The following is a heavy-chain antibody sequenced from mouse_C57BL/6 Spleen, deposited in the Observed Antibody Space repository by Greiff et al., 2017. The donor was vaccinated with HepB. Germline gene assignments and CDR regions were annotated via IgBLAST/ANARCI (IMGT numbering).Heavy chain of an antibody. CDR2: IYPGDGDT. CDR1: GYAFSSSW. D-gene: IGHD2-5*01. Sequence: VQLQESGPELVKPGASVKISCKASGYAFSSSWMNWVKQRPGKGLEWIGRIYPGDGDTNYNGKFKGKATLTADKSSSTAYMQLSSLTSEDSAVYFCASYYSNYDLFAYWGQGTLVTVSA. CDR3: ASYYSNYDLFAY. J-gene: IGHJ3*01. V-gene: IGHV1-82*01.